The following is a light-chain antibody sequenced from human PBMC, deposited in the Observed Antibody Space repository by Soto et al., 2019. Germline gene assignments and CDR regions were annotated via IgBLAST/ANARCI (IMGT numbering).Light chain of an antibody. CDR3: QSFDTSLSGVL. CDR2: ANT. V-gene: IGLV1-40*01. CDR1: RSNIGAGYD. J-gene: IGLJ2*01. Sequence: QSVLTQPPSLSGAPGQRVTIACTGSRSNIGAGYDVHWYQHLPGRAPKLLIYANTNRPSGVPDRFSGSNSGTSASLAITGLQADDEGDYYRQSFDTSLSGVLFGGGTKVTVL.